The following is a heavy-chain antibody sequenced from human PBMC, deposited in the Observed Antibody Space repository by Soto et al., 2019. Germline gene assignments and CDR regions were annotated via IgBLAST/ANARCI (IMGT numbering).Heavy chain of an antibody. J-gene: IGHJ6*02. CDR1: GGSISSGGYY. CDR2: IYYSGST. V-gene: IGHV4-31*01. CDR3: ARQRSKSMDV. Sequence: SETLSLTCTVSGGSISSGGYYWSWIRQHPGKGLEWIGYIYYSGSTYYNPSFQGQVTISADKSITTAYLQWSSLKASDTAMYYCARQRSKSMDVWGQGTTVTVSS.